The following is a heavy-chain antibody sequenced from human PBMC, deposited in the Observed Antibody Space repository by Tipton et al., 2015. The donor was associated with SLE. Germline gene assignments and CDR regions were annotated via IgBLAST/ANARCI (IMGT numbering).Heavy chain of an antibody. Sequence: TLSLTCTVSGDSISRYYWSWIRQPPGKGLECIGCIYYNGDTNYNPSLKGRVTISLDTSKNQFSLRLNSVTAADTAMYYCARRRTYFDYWGQGSLVTVSS. V-gene: IGHV4-59*08. J-gene: IGHJ4*02. CDR2: IYYNGDT. CDR3: ARRRTYFDY. CDR1: GDSISRYY.